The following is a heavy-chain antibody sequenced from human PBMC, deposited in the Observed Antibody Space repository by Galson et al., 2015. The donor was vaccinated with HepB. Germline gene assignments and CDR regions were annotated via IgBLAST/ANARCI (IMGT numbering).Heavy chain of an antibody. J-gene: IGHJ5*02. D-gene: IGHD2-2*01. CDR1: GFTFGDYA. CDR3: TRYCSSTSCGP. V-gene: IGHV3-49*03. Sequence: SLRLSCAASGFTFGDYAMSWFRQAPGKGLEWVGFIRSEAYGGTTEYAASVKGRSTISRDDSKSIAYLQMNSLKTEDTAVYYCTRYCSSTSCGPWGQGTLVTVSS. CDR2: IRSEAYGGTT.